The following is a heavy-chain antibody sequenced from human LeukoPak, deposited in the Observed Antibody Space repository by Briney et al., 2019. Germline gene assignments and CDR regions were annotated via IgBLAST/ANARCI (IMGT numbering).Heavy chain of an antibody. V-gene: IGHV5-51*01. D-gene: IGHD3-3*01. J-gene: IGHJ4*02. CDR1: GYSFTDYW. Sequence: GESLQISCKGSGYSFTDYWIGWVRQLPGKGLEWMGIIYPGDSDTRYSPSFRGQVTISADKSISTAYLQWRSLKASDTAMYYCARASGDFWSGYTFDYWGQGNLVTVSS. CDR2: IYPGDSDT. CDR3: ARASGDFWSGYTFDY.